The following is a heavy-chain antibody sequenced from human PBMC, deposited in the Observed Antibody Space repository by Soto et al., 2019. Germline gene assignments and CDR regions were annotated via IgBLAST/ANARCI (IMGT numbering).Heavy chain of an antibody. J-gene: IGHJ6*02. CDR3: ARGRGLRLGSYYYYGMDV. Sequence: KPSETLSLTCAVYCGSFSGYYWSWIRQPPGKGLEWIGEINHSGSTNYNPSLKSRVTISVDTSKNQFSLKLSSVTAADTAVYYCARGRGLRLGSYYYYGMDVWGQGTTVTAP. CDR2: INHSGST. D-gene: IGHD3-16*01. CDR1: CGSFSGYY. V-gene: IGHV4-34*01.